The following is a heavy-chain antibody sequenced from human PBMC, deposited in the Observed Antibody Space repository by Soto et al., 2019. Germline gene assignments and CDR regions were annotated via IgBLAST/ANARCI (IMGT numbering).Heavy chain of an antibody. CDR2: VSYSGST. J-gene: IGHJ4*02. CDR1: SGSISIYS. Sequence: QVQLQESGPGLVEPSEALSLTCSVSSGSISIYSWSWIRQPPGKGLEWIGYVSYSGSTNYNPSLKSRVTISVDTSKNQFSLKLSSVTAADTAVYYCARTSYQPLMFDYWGQGTLVTVSS. D-gene: IGHD2-2*01. CDR3: ARTSYQPLMFDY. V-gene: IGHV4-59*01.